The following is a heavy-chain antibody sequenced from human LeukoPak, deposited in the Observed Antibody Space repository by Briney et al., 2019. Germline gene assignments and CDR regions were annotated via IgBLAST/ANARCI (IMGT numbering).Heavy chain of an antibody. D-gene: IGHD3-22*01. CDR2: INHSGST. Sequence: SETLSLTRAVYGGSFSGYYWSWIRQPPGKGLEWIGEINHSGSTNYNPSLKSRVTISVDTSKNQFSLKLSSVTAADTAVYYCARGGRYYDSSGYLALVRPGPNFDYWGQGTLVTVSS. V-gene: IGHV4-34*01. CDR3: ARGGRYYDSSGYLALVRPGPNFDY. J-gene: IGHJ4*02. CDR1: GGSFSGYY.